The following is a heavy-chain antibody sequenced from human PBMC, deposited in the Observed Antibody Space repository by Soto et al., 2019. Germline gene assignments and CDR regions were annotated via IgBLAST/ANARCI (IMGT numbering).Heavy chain of an antibody. J-gene: IGHJ6*02. V-gene: IGHV1-8*01. CDR3: ARVGYSYGFPYYYYGMDV. D-gene: IGHD5-18*01. CDR2: MNPNSGNT. CDR1: GYTFTSYD. Sequence: QVQLVQSGAEVKKPGASVKVSCKASGYTFTSYDINWVRQATGQGLEWMGWMNPNSGNTGSAQKFQGRITMTRNTSISTAYMELSSLRSEDTAVYYCARVGYSYGFPYYYYGMDVWGQGTTVTVSS.